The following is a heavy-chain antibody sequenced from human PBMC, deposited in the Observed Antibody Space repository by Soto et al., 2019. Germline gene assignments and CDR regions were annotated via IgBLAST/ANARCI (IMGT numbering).Heavy chain of an antibody. Sequence: QVTLKESGPVLVNPTETLTLTCTVSGFSLSNARMGVSWIRQPPGKALEWLAHIFSNDEKSYSTSLKSRLTISKDTSKSQVVLTMTNMDPVDTATYYCARIPSSGSSNWFDPWGQGTLVTVSS. D-gene: IGHD6-6*01. CDR3: ARIPSSGSSNWFDP. CDR2: IFSNDEK. J-gene: IGHJ5*02. V-gene: IGHV2-26*01. CDR1: GFSLSNARMG.